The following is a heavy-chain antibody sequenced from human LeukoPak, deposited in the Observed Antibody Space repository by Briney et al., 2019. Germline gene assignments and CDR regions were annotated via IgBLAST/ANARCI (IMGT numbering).Heavy chain of an antibody. CDR1: GYTFTSYG. Sequence: ASVKVSCKPSGYTFTSYGNSWVRQAPQQGRERMGWISAYNGNTNYAQKLQGTVTMTTDTSTSTAYMELRSLRSDDTAVYYCARDGLQGLEKHPVDYWGQGALGTVSS. CDR2: ISAYNGNT. V-gene: IGHV1-18*04. J-gene: IGHJ4*02. CDR3: ARDGLQGLEKHPVDY. D-gene: IGHD6-19*01.